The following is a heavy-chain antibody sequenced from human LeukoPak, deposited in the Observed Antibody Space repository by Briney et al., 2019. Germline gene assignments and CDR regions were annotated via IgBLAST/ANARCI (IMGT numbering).Heavy chain of an antibody. Sequence: GGSLRLSCAASGFTFSSYSMNWVRQAPGNGLEWVSSISSSSSYIYYAETRKGRFTISRHNAKTSLYLQMNSLRAEDTAVYYCARDGFGGWLVLDYWGQGTLVTVSS. CDR2: ISSSSSYI. V-gene: IGHV3-21*04. CDR1: GFTFSSYS. CDR3: ARDGFGGWLVLDY. D-gene: IGHD6-19*01. J-gene: IGHJ4*01.